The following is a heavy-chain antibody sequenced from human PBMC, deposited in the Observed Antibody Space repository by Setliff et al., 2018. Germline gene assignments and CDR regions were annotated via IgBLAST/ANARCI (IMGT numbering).Heavy chain of an antibody. CDR2: IIPIFGTT. V-gene: IGHV1-69*05. CDR1: GGTFSNYD. CDR3: ARERSYYYDSSGFYYEGRHFDY. D-gene: IGHD3-22*01. J-gene: IGHJ4*02. Sequence: SVKVSCKASGGTFSNYDISWVRQAPGQGLEWMGGIIPIFGTTKYTQRFQGRVTSTTEESTSTAYMELRSLRSDDTAVYYCARERSYYYDSSGFYYEGRHFDYWGQGTLVTVSS.